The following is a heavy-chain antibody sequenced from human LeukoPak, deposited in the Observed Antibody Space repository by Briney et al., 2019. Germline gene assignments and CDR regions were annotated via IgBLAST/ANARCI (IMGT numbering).Heavy chain of an antibody. J-gene: IGHJ5*02. D-gene: IGHD3-10*01. CDR1: GYSFTNYY. CDR2: INPSGGST. CDR3: ARGITMVRGALTSNWFDPSNWFDP. Sequence: ASVNVSCKASGYSFTNYYMHWVRQAPGQGREWMGIINPSGGSTSYAQNFQGRADITRETSTRTLYMELSSLRSEDTAVYYCARGITMVRGALTSNWFDPSNWFDPWGQGTLVTVSP. V-gene: IGHV1-46*03.